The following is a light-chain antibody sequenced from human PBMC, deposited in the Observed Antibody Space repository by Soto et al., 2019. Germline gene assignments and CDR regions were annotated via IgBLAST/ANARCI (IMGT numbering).Light chain of an antibody. Sequence: QSVLTQPPSASGTPGQRVTISCSGSSSNIGSNTVNWYQQLPGTAPKLLSYSNNQRPSGVPDRFSGSKSGTSASLAISGLQSEDGADYYCAAWDDSLNGVVFGGGTKLTVL. V-gene: IGLV1-44*01. CDR2: SNN. J-gene: IGLJ2*01. CDR3: AAWDDSLNGVV. CDR1: SSNIGSNT.